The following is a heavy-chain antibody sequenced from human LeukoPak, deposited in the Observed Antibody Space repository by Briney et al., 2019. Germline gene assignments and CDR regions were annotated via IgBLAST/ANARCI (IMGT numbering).Heavy chain of an antibody. CDR3: ARSTTSYCSSTSGDH. Sequence: GGSLRLSCAASGFTFSSYAMSRVRQAPGKGLEWVSAISSSGGSPYYADSVKGRFTISRDNPKNTLYLQMNSLRAEDTAVYYCARSTTSYCSSTSGDHWGQGTLVTVSS. J-gene: IGHJ1*01. CDR1: GFTFSSYA. D-gene: IGHD2-2*01. CDR2: ISSSGGSP. V-gene: IGHV3-23*01.